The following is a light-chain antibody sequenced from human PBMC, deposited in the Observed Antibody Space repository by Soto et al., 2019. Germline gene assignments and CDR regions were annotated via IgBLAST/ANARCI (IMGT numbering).Light chain of an antibody. CDR3: SSYTSSSTV. CDR2: EVS. J-gene: IGLJ2*01. CDR1: SSDVGGYNY. Sequence: QSVLTQPASVSGSPGQSITMSCTGTSSDVGGYNYVSWYQQHPGKAPKLMIYEVSNRPSGVSNRFSGSKSGNTASLTISGLQAEDEADYYCSSYTSSSTVFGGGTKPTVL. V-gene: IGLV2-14*01.